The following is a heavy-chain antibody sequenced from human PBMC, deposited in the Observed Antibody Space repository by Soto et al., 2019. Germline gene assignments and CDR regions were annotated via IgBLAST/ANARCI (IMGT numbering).Heavy chain of an antibody. D-gene: IGHD6-13*01. CDR2: MHYTGFS. Sequence: SETLSLTCSFSGDSVTSHYLTWIRQSPEKGLEWIGYMHYTGFSHYNPSLKSRLTISVDRSKNQFTLQLTSVTVADTAVYYWATSYGTAWYTFWGQGTQVTVSS. V-gene: IGHV4-59*02. CDR3: ATSYGTAWYTF. J-gene: IGHJ4*02. CDR1: GDSVTSHY.